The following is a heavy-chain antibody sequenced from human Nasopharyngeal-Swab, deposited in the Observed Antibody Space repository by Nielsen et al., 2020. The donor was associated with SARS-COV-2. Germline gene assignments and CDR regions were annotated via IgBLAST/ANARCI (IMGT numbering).Heavy chain of an antibody. D-gene: IGHD3-3*01. Sequence: GESLKISCAASGFTFSSYEMNWVRQAPGKGLEWVSYISSSGSTIYYADSVKGRFTISRDNAKNSLYLQMNSLRAEDPAVYYCARDKPGITIFGVVVGPFDYWGQGTLVTVSS. CDR1: GFTFSSYE. J-gene: IGHJ4*02. V-gene: IGHV3-48*03. CDR3: ARDKPGITIFGVVVGPFDY. CDR2: ISSSGSTI.